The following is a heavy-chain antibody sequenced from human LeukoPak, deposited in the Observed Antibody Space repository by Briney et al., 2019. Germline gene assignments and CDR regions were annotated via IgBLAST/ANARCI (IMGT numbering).Heavy chain of an antibody. J-gene: IGHJ4*01. CDR1: GYSLTDLS. D-gene: IGHD4-17*01. Sequence: ASVKVSCKVSGYSLTDLSLHWVRQAPGKGLEWMGGFDPEDGEPTYAQKFQGRLSMTEDTSKDTGYMELRTLRSEDTALYYCAKSHGDYGLLDYWGQEPWSPSPQ. V-gene: IGHV1-24*01. CDR2: FDPEDGEP. CDR3: AKSHGDYGLLDY.